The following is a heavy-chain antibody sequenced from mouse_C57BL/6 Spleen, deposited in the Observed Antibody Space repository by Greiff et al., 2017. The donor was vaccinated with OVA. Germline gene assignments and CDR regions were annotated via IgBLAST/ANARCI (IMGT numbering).Heavy chain of an antibody. CDR3: ASYGYDEGAY. J-gene: IGHJ2*01. CDR2: IYPRSGNT. D-gene: IGHD2-2*01. CDR1: GYTFTSYG. Sequence: VQRVESGAELARPGASVKLSCKASGYTFTSYGISWVKQRTGQGLEWIGEIYPRSGNTYYNEKFKGKATLTADKSSSTAYMELRSLTSEDSAVYFCASYGYDEGAYWGQGTTLTVSS. V-gene: IGHV1-81*01.